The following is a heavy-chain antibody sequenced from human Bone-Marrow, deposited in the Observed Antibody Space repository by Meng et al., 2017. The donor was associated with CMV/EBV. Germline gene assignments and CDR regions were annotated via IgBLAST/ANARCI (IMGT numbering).Heavy chain of an antibody. CDR2: IDNDGSNK. J-gene: IGHJ3*02. D-gene: IGHD1-26*01. CDR3: VKFFRWDQPDDAFDI. CDR1: GFTFSRYG. Sequence: GGSLRLSCAASGFTFSRYGMDWVRQGPGKGLEWVTFIDNDGSNKYYADSVKGRFTISRDNFKNTVHLQINSLRAEDTALYYCVKFFRWDQPDDAFDIWGHGTRVTVSS. V-gene: IGHV3-30*02.